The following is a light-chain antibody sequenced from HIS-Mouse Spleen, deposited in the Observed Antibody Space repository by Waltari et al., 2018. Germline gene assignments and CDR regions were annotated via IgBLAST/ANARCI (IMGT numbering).Light chain of an antibody. CDR2: KDS. V-gene: IGLV3-25*03. J-gene: IGLJ2*01. CDR1: ALPKQY. CDR3: QSADSSGTFVV. Sequence: SYELTQPPSVSVSPGQTARITCSGDALPKQYAYWYQQKPGQAPVLVIYKDSERPSGIPGRCSGSSSGTTVTLTISGVQAEDEADYYCQSADSSGTFVVFGGGTKLTVL.